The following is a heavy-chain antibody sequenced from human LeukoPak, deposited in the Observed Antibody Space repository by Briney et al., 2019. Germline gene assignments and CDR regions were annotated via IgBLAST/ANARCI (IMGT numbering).Heavy chain of an antibody. Sequence: SETLSLTCTVSGGSISSYYWSWIRQPPGKGLEWIGYIYYSGSTNYNPSLKSRVTISVDTSKNQFSLKLSSVTAADTAVYYCVRVRRGGSFALNDYWGQGTLVTVSS. CDR2: IYYSGST. CDR1: GGSISSYY. J-gene: IGHJ4*02. V-gene: IGHV4-59*01. CDR3: VRVRRGGSFALNDY. D-gene: IGHD1-26*01.